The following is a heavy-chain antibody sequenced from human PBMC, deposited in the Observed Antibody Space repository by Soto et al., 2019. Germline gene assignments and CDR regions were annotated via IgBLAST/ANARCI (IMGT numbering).Heavy chain of an antibody. CDR2: TYPSGST. CDR1: GSSISSSNW. Sequence: SETLSITCAVSGSSISSSNWRCWVRQPPGKGPEWIGETYPSGSTNYNPSLKSRVTLSVDRSKNQFSLKLSSVTAADTAVYYCARDRGASGRSAFDIWGQGTMVT. D-gene: IGHD3-10*01. CDR3: ARDRGASGRSAFDI. V-gene: IGHV4-4*02. J-gene: IGHJ3*02.